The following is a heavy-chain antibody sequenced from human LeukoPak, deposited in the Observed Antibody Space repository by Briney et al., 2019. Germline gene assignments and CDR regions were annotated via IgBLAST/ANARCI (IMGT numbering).Heavy chain of an antibody. V-gene: IGHV4-34*01. Sequence: LRLSCAASGFTFSSYSMNWVRQPPGKGLEWIGEINHSGSTNYNPSLKSRVTISVDTSKNQFSLKLSSVTAADTAVYYCARGSPWFGELLGLDYWGQGTLVTVSS. CDR1: GFTFSSYS. J-gene: IGHJ4*02. CDR3: ARGSPWFGELLGLDY. CDR2: INHSGST. D-gene: IGHD3-10*01.